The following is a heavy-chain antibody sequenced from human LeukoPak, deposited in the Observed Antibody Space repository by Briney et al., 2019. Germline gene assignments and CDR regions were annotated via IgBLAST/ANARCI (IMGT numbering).Heavy chain of an antibody. D-gene: IGHD4-17*01. CDR3: ARPLAGYYGPDY. V-gene: IGHV1-2*02. CDR2: INPNSGGT. Sequence: ASVKVSCKASGYTFTGYYMHWVRQAPGQGLEWMGWINPNSGGTNYAQKFQGRVTMTRDTSTSTVYMELSSLRSEDTAVYYCARPLAGYYGPDYWGQGTLVTVSS. CDR1: GYTFTGYY. J-gene: IGHJ4*02.